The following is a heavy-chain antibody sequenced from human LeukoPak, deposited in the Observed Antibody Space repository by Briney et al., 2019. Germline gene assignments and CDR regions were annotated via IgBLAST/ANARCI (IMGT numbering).Heavy chain of an antibody. D-gene: IGHD3-10*01. Sequence: RXAPGKGXEWVSVIYSGGSTYYADSVKGRFTISRDNSKNTLYLQMNSLRAEDTAVYYCARGSMVRGANDYWGQGTLVTVSS. J-gene: IGHJ4*02. CDR2: IYSGGST. CDR3: ARGSMVRGANDY. V-gene: IGHV3-53*01.